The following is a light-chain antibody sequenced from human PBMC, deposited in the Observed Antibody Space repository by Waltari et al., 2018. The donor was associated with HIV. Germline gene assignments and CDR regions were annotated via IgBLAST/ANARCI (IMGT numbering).Light chain of an antibody. V-gene: IGKV2-30*01. Sequence: DVVLTQSPLALPVTRGQSASISCTSNESLVYSDGSTFLIWFHQRPGQSPRRLIYKISNRESGVPDRSNGSGAATDFTLKITRVQVEDVGFYFCMQASRWPYTFGQRTRLAI. CDR2: KIS. J-gene: IGKJ2*01. CDR3: MQASRWPYT. CDR1: ESLVYSDGSTF.